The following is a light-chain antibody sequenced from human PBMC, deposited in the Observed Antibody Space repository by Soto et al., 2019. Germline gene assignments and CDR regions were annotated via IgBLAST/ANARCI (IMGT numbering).Light chain of an antibody. CDR1: SSNIGNNY. CDR2: EDN. CDR3: GTWDGSLSAVV. J-gene: IGLJ2*01. Sequence: QSVLTQPPSVSAAPGQKVTISCSGSSSNIGNNYVSWFQQLPGTAPKLLIYEDNKRPSEIPDRFSGSKSGTSATLGITGLQTGDEADYYCGTWDGSLSAVVFGGGTKLTVL. V-gene: IGLV1-51*02.